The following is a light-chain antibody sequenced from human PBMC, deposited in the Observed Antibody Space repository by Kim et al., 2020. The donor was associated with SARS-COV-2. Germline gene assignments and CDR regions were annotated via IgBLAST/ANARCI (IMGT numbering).Light chain of an antibody. CDR3: MQSLQIPPT. Sequence: DIVMTQSPLSLPVTPGEPASISCRSSQSLLQPNGYNYLDWYLQKPGQSPQLLIYLVSNRASGVPDRFSGSGSGTDFTLKISRVEAEDVGIYYCMQSLQIPPTFGGGTKVDIK. J-gene: IGKJ4*01. CDR1: QSLLQPNGYNY. V-gene: IGKV2-28*01. CDR2: LVS.